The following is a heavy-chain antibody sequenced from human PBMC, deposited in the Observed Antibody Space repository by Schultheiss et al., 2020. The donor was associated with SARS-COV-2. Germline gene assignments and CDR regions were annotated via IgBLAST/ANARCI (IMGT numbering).Heavy chain of an antibody. D-gene: IGHD2-21*02. J-gene: IGHJ6*02. Sequence: SETLSLTCTVSGGSISSYYWSWIRQPAGKGLEWIGRIYTSGSTNYNPSLKSRVTISVDTSKNQFSLKLSSVTAADTAVYYCARGGDPRYYYYGMDVWGQGTTVTVSS. V-gene: IGHV4-4*07. CDR3: ARGGDPRYYYYGMDV. CDR1: GGSISSYY. CDR2: IYTSGST.